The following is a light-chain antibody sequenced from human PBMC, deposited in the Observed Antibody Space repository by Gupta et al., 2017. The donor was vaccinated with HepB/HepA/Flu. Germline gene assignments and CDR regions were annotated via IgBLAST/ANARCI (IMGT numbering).Light chain of an antibody. CDR1: SSNIGSNY. CDR3: AAWDDSLSGPCV. CDR2: RND. J-gene: IGLJ3*02. V-gene: IGLV1-47*01. Sequence: QSVLTQPPSASGTPGQRVTISCSGSSSNIGSNYVYWYQQLPGAAPKLLIYRNDQRPSGVPDRFSGSKSGTSASLAISGLRSEDEADYYWAAWDDSLSGPCVFGGGTKLTVL.